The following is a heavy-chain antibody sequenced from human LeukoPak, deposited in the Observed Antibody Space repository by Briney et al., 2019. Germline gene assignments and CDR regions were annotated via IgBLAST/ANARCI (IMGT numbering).Heavy chain of an antibody. D-gene: IGHD3-10*01. CDR2: IYYTGST. CDR3: ARARVYYGSGDPFDY. J-gene: IGHJ4*02. Sequence: SETLSLTCTVSGVSINSDGYYWTWIRQHPGKGLEWIGYIYYTGSTYYNPSLKSRLSILIDTSKNQFSLRLSSVTAADTALYYCARARVYYGSGDPFDYWGQGTLVTVSS. V-gene: IGHV4-31*03. CDR1: GVSINSDGYY.